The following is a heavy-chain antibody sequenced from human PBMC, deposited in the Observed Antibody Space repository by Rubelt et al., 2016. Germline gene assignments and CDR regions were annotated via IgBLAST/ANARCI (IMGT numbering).Heavy chain of an antibody. CDR2: IDPSDSYT. V-gene: IGHV5-10-1*01. J-gene: IGHJ5*02. D-gene: IGHD4-23*01. CDR3: ARHAGDGGNSEDWFDP. CDR1: GYSFTSYW. Sequence: EVQLVQSGAEVKKPGESLRISCKGSGYSFTSYWISWVRQMPGKGLEWMGRIDPSDSYTNYSPSFQGPVTIAADKSISTAYLQWSSLKASDTAMYYCARHAGDGGNSEDWFDPWGQGTLVTVSS.